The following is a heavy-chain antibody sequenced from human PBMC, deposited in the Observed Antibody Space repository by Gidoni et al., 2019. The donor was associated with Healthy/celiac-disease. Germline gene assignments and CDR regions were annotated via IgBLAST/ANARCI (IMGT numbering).Heavy chain of an antibody. CDR1: GFPFSSYA. CDR2: ISGSGGST. Sequence: EVQLLESGGGLVQPGGSLRLPCAASGFPFSSYAMSWVRQAPGKGLEWVSAISGSGGSTYYADSVKGRFTISRDNSKNTLYLQMNSLRAEDTAVYYCAKQYGGLEVTPFDYWGQGTLVTVSS. V-gene: IGHV3-23*01. J-gene: IGHJ4*02. CDR3: AKQYGGLEVTPFDY. D-gene: IGHD3-16*01.